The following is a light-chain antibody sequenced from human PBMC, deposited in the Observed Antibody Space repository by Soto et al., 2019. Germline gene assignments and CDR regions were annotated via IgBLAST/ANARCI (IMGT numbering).Light chain of an antibody. J-gene: IGKJ4*01. CDR2: KIS. CDR1: QSLVHSDGNTY. V-gene: IGKV2-24*01. CDR3: MQQTQFPFT. Sequence: DIVMTQTPLSAPVTLGQPSSISCRSSQSLVHSDGNTYLSWLQQRTGQPPRLLIYKISNRFSGVPERLTGSGEGTDLTMKISRVAAEDVGTYYCMQQTQFPFTFGGGTKVDIK.